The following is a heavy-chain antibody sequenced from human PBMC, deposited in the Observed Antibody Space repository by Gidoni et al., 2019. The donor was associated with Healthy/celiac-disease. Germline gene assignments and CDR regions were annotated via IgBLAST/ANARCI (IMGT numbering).Heavy chain of an antibody. V-gene: IGHV3-30*18. D-gene: IGHD1-26*01. Sequence: QVQLVESGGGVVQPGRSLRLSCAASGFTFSSYGMHWVRQAPGKGLEWVAVISYDGSNKYYADSVKGRFTISRDNSKNTLYLQMNSLRAEDTAVYYWAKGAVFWELLLAPGDYWGQGTLVTVSS. CDR3: AKGAVFWELLLAPGDY. CDR2: ISYDGSNK. CDR1: GFTFSSYG. J-gene: IGHJ4*02.